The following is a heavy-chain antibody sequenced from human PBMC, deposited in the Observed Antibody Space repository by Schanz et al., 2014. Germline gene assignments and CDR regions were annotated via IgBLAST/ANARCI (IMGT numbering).Heavy chain of an antibody. CDR2: ISYSGDT. V-gene: IGHV4-31*03. J-gene: IGHJ4*02. CDR1: GDSISSGGYY. Sequence: QVQLQESGPGLVKPSLTLSLTCTVSGDSISSGGYYWSWIRQHPGKGLEWIGYISYSGDTYYNPSLKSRVTISMHTSKNQFSLKLSSVTAADTAVYYCARGLRAFAEVSAYWGQGTLVTVSS. D-gene: IGHD3-16*01. CDR3: ARGLRAFAEVSAY.